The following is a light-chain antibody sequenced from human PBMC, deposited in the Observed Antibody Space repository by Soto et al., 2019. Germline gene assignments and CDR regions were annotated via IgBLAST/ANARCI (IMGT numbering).Light chain of an antibody. Sequence: QSALTQPPSASGSPGQSVTISCTGTSSDVGGYNYVSWFQQHPGKAPKLIIHEVNQRPSGVPDRFSGSKSGNTASLTVSGLRDEDEGIYSCSSYGGYNNFVFGTGTKLTAL. CDR3: SSYGGYNNFV. V-gene: IGLV2-8*01. J-gene: IGLJ1*01. CDR2: EVN. CDR1: SSDVGGYNY.